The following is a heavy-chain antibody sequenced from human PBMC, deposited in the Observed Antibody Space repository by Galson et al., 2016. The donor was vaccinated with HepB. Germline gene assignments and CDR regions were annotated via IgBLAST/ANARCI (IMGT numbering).Heavy chain of an antibody. Sequence: SETLSLTCTVSGGSISSGSHYWGWIRQTPGKGLEWIGTKYYGGSPYYNPSLKSRATISVDTSNKQVSLKLSSVTAANAAVYYCVSTSRDSFCSTSSCYIDYWGQGTLVTVSS. J-gene: IGHJ4*02. D-gene: IGHD2-2*01. CDR2: KYYGGSP. CDR1: GGSISSGSHY. CDR3: VSTSRDSFCSTSSCYIDY. V-gene: IGHV4-39*01.